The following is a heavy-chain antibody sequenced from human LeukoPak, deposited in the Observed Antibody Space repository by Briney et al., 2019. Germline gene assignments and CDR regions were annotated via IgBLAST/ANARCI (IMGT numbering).Heavy chain of an antibody. V-gene: IGHV1-69*01. D-gene: IGHD3-10*01. CDR2: IIPIFGTA. Sequence: GASVKVSCKASGGTFSNYAISWVRQAPGQGLEWMGVIIPIFGTASYAQKFQGRVTITADESTSTAYLELSSLRSEDTAVYYCARDLGDSFDYWGQGTLVTVSS. CDR1: GGTFSNYA. CDR3: ARDLGDSFDY. J-gene: IGHJ4*02.